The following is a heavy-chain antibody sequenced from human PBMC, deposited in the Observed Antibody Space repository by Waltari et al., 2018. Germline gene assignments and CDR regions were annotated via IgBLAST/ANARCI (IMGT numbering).Heavy chain of an antibody. Sequence: GGGLVQPGGSLRLSCVVSGLTFSTSAMSWVRQAPGKGLEWVSSISISGGKMYYGDSVRGRFTISRDNSKNALYLQMNSLRAEDTAVYYCAKEIRPNDYWGQGTLVTVSS. J-gene: IGHJ4*02. CDR1: GLTFSTSA. CDR3: AKEIRPNDY. V-gene: IGHV3-23*01. CDR2: ISISGGKM.